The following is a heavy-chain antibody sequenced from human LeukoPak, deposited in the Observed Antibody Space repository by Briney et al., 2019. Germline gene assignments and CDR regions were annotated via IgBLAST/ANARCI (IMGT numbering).Heavy chain of an antibody. CDR2: ISSSGSTI. V-gene: IGHV3-48*03. Sequence: GGSLRLSCAASGFTFSSYEMNWVRQAPGKGLEWVSYISSSGSTIYYADSVKGRFTISRDNAKNSLYLQMSSLRAEDTAVYYCARGQWLEARSPDFDYWGQGTLVTVSS. CDR1: GFTFSSYE. CDR3: ARGQWLEARSPDFDY. D-gene: IGHD6-19*01. J-gene: IGHJ4*02.